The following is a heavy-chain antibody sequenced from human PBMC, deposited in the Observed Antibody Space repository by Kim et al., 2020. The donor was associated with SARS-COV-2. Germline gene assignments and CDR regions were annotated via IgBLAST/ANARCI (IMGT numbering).Heavy chain of an antibody. D-gene: IGHD2-8*01. J-gene: IGHJ6*01. CDR3: ACNPGSRMRVPTYYSFG. CDR2: ISYDRSNK. CDR1: GFTFSGCA. V-gene: IGHV3-30-3*01. Sequence: GGSLRLSCAASGFTFSGCAIHWVRQAPGKGLEWVAVISYDRSNKAYADAATGRGTISSDSYNYTMNLQMKIMSVETTAPDVYACNPGSRMRVPTYYSFG.